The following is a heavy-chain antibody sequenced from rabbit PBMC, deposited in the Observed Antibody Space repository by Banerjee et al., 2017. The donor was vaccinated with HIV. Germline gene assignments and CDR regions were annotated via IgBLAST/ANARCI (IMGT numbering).Heavy chain of an antibody. D-gene: IGHD1-1*01. CDR3: ARDHYYVVGIWGL. J-gene: IGHJ4*01. Sequence: SLEESGGDLVKPGASLTLTCTASGFSFSSGYYMCWVRQAPGKGLQWIACIGVGRGGTYYANWARGRFTVSKTSSPTVDLKMTSLTAADTATYFCARDHYYVVGIWGLWGPGTLVTVS. CDR1: GFSFSSGYY. CDR2: IGVGRGGT. V-gene: IGHV1S40*01.